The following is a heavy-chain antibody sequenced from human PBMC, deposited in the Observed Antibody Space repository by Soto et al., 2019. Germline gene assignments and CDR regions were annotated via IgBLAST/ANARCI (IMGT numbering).Heavy chain of an antibody. D-gene: IGHD6-19*01. V-gene: IGHV4-59*01. Sequence: SETLSLTCTVSGGSISSYYWSWIRQPPGKGLEWIGYIYYSGSTNYNPSLKSRVTISVDTSKNQFSLKLSSVTAADTAVYYCARATSSGWEYYFDYWGQGTLVTVSS. CDR1: GGSISSYY. J-gene: IGHJ4*02. CDR3: ARATSSGWEYYFDY. CDR2: IYYSGST.